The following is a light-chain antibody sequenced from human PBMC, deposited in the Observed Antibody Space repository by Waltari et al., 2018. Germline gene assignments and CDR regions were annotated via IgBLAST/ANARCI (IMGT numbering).Light chain of an antibody. Sequence: TQDPAVSVAMGQTVSLPCQGDSLSSYYASWYQQRPGQAPILVMYDKNSRPSGVPDRFSASSSDNTASLTITGAQAEDEAYYYCHSRDASGVGGAFGGGTKLTVL. J-gene: IGLJ2*01. CDR1: SLSSYY. CDR2: DKN. CDR3: HSRDASGVGGA. V-gene: IGLV3-19*01.